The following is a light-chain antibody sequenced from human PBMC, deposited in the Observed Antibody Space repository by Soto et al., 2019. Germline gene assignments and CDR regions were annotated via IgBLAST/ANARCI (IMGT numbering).Light chain of an antibody. CDR2: DVS. Sequence: QSALTQPRSVSGSPGQSVTISCTGTSSDVGGYNYVSWYQQYPGKAPKLIIYDVSKRPSGVPDRFSGSKSGNTASLTISGLQAEDEADYYCSSYTGTSTLVFGGGTKLTVL. V-gene: IGLV2-11*01. CDR1: SSDVGGYNY. J-gene: IGLJ3*02. CDR3: SSYTGTSTLV.